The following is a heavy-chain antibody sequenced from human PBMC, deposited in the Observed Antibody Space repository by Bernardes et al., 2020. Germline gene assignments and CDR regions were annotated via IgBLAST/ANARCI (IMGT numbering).Heavy chain of an antibody. CDR3: ARIPPYYGDDSAVAFDV. D-gene: IGHD4-17*01. CDR1: GFSLSTSGMY. CDR2: IDWDDDK. Sequence: SGAPLPQPTQTLTLPYTLSGFSLSTSGMYVSWIRQPQGTALEWLALIDWDDDKYYSTSLKTRLTISKDTSKNQVVLTMTNMDPVDTATYYCARIPPYYGDDSAVAFDVWGQGTMVTDSS. V-gene: IGHV2-70*01. J-gene: IGHJ3*01.